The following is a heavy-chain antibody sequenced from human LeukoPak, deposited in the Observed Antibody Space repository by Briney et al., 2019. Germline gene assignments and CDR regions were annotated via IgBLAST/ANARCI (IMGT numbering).Heavy chain of an antibody. Sequence: SVKVSCKASGYTFTSYDINWVRQATGQGLEWTGWMNPNSGNTGYAQKFQGRVTMTRNTSISTAYMELSSLRSEDTAVYYCAREAGNMVVTNTGAFDIWGQGTMVTVSS. V-gene: IGHV1-8*01. CDR3: AREAGNMVVTNTGAFDI. J-gene: IGHJ3*02. D-gene: IGHD4/OR15-4a*01. CDR2: MNPNSGNT. CDR1: GYTFTSYD.